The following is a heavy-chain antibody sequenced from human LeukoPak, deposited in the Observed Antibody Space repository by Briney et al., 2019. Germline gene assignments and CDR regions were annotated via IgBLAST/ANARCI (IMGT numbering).Heavy chain of an antibody. Sequence: PGGSLRLSCAASGFTFSSYSMNWVRQAPGKGLEWVSYISSSSSTIYYADSVKGRFTISRDNAKNSLYLQMNSLRAEDTAVYYCARADSSGYYYVDYYYYMDVWGKGTTVTVSS. J-gene: IGHJ6*03. CDR1: GFTFSSYS. D-gene: IGHD3-22*01. V-gene: IGHV3-48*01. CDR2: ISSSSSTI. CDR3: ARADSSGYYYVDYYYYMDV.